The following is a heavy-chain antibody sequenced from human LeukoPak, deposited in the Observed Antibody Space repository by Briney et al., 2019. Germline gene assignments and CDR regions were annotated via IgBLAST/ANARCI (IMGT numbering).Heavy chain of an antibody. CDR3: ARQGYCHSSSCVRGAFDI. CDR2: MYYLGSS. D-gene: IGHD2-2*01. J-gene: IGHJ3*02. CDR1: GGSISGYY. V-gene: IGHV4-59*08. Sequence: SETLSLTCGVSGGSISGYYRTWIRQPPGKGLEWIGYMYYLGSSNYNPSLKSRVSISINTSKNQFSLSLTAVTAADTAVYYCARQGYCHSSSCVRGAFDIWGQGTMVTVSS.